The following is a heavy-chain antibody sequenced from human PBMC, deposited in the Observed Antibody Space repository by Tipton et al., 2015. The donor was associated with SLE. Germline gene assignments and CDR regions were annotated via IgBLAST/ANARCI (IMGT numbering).Heavy chain of an antibody. J-gene: IGHJ5*02. V-gene: IGHV3-21*05. Sequence: SLRLSCAVSGFTFSSYSMNWVRQAPGKGLEWVSYISSSSSYIYYADSVKGRFTISRDNAKNSLYLQMNSLRAEDTAVYYCARDRLLDNWFDPWGQGTLVTVSS. CDR1: GFTFSSYS. CDR3: ARDRLLDNWFDP. CDR2: ISSSSSYI. D-gene: IGHD2/OR15-2a*01.